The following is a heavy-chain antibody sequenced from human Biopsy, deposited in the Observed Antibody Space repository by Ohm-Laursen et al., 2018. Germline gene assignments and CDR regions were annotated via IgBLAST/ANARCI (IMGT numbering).Heavy chain of an antibody. CDR2: ISNSGNT. V-gene: IGHV4-59*08. J-gene: IGHJ4*02. D-gene: IGHD2-15*01. Sequence: SQTPSLTCPVSGDSINSSYWSWIRQAPGKGLEWIGFISNSGNTNYNPSLKSRVTISADTSKNQFSLKLGSVTVADTAVFYCARRGSGGRSFDYWGQGSLVTVSS. CDR3: ARRGSGGRSFDY. CDR1: GDSINSSY.